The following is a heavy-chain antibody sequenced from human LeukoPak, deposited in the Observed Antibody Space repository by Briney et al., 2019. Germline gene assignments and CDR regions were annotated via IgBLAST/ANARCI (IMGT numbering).Heavy chain of an antibody. Sequence: SETLSLTCTVSGGSISSYYWSWIRQPPGKGLEWIGYIYYSGSTNFNPSLKSRVTISVDTSKNQFSLKLSSVTAADTAVYYCARDGDDYGGMWGQGTLVTVSS. CDR2: IYYSGST. D-gene: IGHD4-23*01. CDR3: ARDGDDYGGM. CDR1: GGSISSYY. V-gene: IGHV4-59*01. J-gene: IGHJ4*02.